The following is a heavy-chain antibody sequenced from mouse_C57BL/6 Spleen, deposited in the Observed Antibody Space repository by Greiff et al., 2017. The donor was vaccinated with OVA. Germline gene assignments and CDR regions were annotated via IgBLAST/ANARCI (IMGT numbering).Heavy chain of an antibody. Sequence: EVHLVESGGDLVKPGGSLKLSCAASGFTFSSYGMSWVRQTPDKRLEWVATISSGGSYTYYPDSVKGRFTISRDNAKNTLYLQMSSLKSEDTAMYYCAREGRYVDYWGQGTTLTVSS. V-gene: IGHV5-6*01. D-gene: IGHD3-3*01. CDR1: GFTFSSYG. CDR2: ISSGGSYT. J-gene: IGHJ2*01. CDR3: AREGRYVDY.